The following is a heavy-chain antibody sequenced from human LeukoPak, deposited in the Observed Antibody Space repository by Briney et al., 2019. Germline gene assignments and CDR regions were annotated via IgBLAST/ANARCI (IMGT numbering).Heavy chain of an antibody. D-gene: IGHD1-26*01. CDR3: CKDDSGSYIQGDPFDS. CDR2: IKSKTDGGTT. CDR1: GFTFSHAL. V-gene: IGHV3-15*01. J-gene: IGHJ3*02. Sequence: GESLRLSCAASGFTFSHALMNWVRQAPGKGLEWVGRIKSKTDGGTTDYSAPVKGRFTIPRDDSKNTLYLQMNSLKTEDTAMYYCCKDDSGSYIQGDPFDSWGQGTMVTVSS.